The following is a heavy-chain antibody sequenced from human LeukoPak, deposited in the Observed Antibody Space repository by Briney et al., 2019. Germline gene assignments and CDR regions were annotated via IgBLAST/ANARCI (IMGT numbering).Heavy chain of an antibody. J-gene: IGHJ4*02. CDR2: FNSDGGDT. CDR1: GFTFSTYS. Sequence: GGTLRLSCVASGFTFSTYSMYWVRQAPGKGLVWGSRFNSDGGDTAYADSVEGRFTISRNNAKSTLYLQMNSLRAEDTAVYYCARGYYGPDYWGQGTLVTVSS. CDR3: ARGYYGPDY. V-gene: IGHV3-74*01. D-gene: IGHD2/OR15-2a*01.